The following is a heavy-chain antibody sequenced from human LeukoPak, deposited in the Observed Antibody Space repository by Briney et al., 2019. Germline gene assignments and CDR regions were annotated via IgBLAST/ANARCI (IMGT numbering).Heavy chain of an antibody. J-gene: IGHJ5*02. CDR3: ARLYGYALDP. CDR1: GFTFSSYG. CDR2: IYSGGST. V-gene: IGHV3-53*01. Sequence: GGSQRLSCAASGFTFSSYGMLWVRQAPGKGLEWVSVIYSGGSTYYADSVKGRFTISRDNSKNTLYLQMNSLRAEDTAVYYCARLYGYALDPWGQGTLVTVSS. D-gene: IGHD5-18*01.